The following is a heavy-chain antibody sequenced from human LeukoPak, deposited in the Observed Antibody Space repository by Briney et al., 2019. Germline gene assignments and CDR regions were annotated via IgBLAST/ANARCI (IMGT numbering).Heavy chain of an antibody. J-gene: IGHJ4*02. CDR1: GFTFSSYA. CDR3: AKLSKVRGDRDY. Sequence: GGSLRLSCAASGFTFSSYAMHWVRQAPGKGLEWVAVISYDGSNKYYADSVKGRFTISRDNSKNTLYLQMNSLRAEDTAVYYCAKLSKVRGDRDYWGRGTLVTVSS. D-gene: IGHD3-10*01. CDR2: ISYDGSNK. V-gene: IGHV3-30*04.